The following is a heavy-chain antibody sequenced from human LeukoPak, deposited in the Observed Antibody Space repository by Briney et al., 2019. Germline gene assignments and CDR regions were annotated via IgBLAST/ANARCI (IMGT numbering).Heavy chain of an antibody. D-gene: IGHD6-13*01. CDR1: GGSINSTNNY. Sequence: PSETLSLTCTVSGGSINSTNNYWGWVRQPPGKGLEWIGTIFYSGSTYYNPSLKSRVTISGDTSKNQFSLKLRSVTAADTAVYYCARVIAAAGDWYFDLWGRGALVTVSS. V-gene: IGHV4-39*07. J-gene: IGHJ2*01. CDR3: ARVIAAAGDWYFDL. CDR2: IFYSGST.